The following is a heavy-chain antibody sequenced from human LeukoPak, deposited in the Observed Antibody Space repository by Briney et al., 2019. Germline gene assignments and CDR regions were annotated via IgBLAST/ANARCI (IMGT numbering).Heavy chain of an antibody. Sequence: SETLSLTCTVSGGSISSYYWSWIRQPPGKGLEWIGYIYYSGSTSYSPSLTSRVTISVDTSKNQFSLRLTSVTAADTAVYYCARGGGVAVAPESVDYWGQGTLVIVSS. V-gene: IGHV4-59*08. J-gene: IGHJ4*02. CDR1: GGSISSYY. CDR2: IYYSGST. D-gene: IGHD6-19*01. CDR3: ARGGGVAVAPESVDY.